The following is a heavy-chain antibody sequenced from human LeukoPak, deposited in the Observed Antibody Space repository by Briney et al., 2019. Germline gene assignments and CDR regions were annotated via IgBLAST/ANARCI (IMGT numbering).Heavy chain of an antibody. CDR1: GGSFSGYY. J-gene: IGHJ4*02. D-gene: IGHD3-22*01. CDR2: INHSGST. Sequence: SETLSLTCAVYGGSFSGYYWSWIRQPPGKGLEWIGEINHSGSTSYDPSLKSRVTISVDTSKNQLSLKMSSVTAADTAVYYCARGHYYDSSGYSLRYWGQGTLVTVSS. V-gene: IGHV4-34*01. CDR3: ARGHYYDSSGYSLRY.